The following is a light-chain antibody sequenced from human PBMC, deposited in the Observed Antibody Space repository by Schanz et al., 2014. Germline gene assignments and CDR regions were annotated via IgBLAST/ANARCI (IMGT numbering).Light chain of an antibody. V-gene: IGLV2-8*01. Sequence: QSALTQPPSASGSPGQSVTISCTGTSSDVGGYNYVSWYQQHPGKAPKLLIYEVTKWPSGVSIRFSGSTSGNTASLTISEIQAEEEADYYCCLYTPMSVIFGGGTKLTVL. J-gene: IGLJ2*01. CDR3: CLYTPMSVI. CDR1: SSDVGGYNY. CDR2: EVT.